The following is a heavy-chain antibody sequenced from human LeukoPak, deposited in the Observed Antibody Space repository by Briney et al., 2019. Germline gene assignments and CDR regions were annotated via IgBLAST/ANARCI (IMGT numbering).Heavy chain of an antibody. J-gene: IGHJ6*02. Sequence: SETLSLTCTVSGGSISSYYWSWIRQPPGKGLEWIGYIYYSGSTNYNPSLKSRVTISVDTSKNQFSLKLSSVTAADTAVYYCARHFAGDNVRVYGMDVWGQGTTVTVSS. CDR1: GGSISSYY. CDR3: ARHFAGDNVRVYGMDV. CDR2: IYYSGST. D-gene: IGHD2-21*02. V-gene: IGHV4-59*08.